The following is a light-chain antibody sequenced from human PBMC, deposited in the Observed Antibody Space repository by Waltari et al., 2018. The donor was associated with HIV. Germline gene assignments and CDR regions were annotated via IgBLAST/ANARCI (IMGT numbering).Light chain of an antibody. CDR2: QVS. CDR1: QSLPFRDVTSY. V-gene: IGKV2-30*01. J-gene: IGKJ2*01. CDR3: MQATSWPHT. Sequence: TQSPLSLSVTLGQPAAISCKSNQSLPFRDVTSYLFWYHQRPGHPPRRLLYQVSHRDSGIPGRITGSGSDTDFTLRISRVEAEDAGFYFCMQATSWPHTFGQRTELQI.